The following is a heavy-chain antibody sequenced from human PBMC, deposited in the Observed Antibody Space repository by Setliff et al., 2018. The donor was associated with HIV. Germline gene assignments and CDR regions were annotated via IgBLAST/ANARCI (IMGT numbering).Heavy chain of an antibody. CDR3: ARGPKPGLLDLTWFDS. CDR2: RYTTGST. V-gene: IGHV4-61*09. CDR1: GGSVSSGSYY. Sequence: SETLSLTCTVSGGSVSSGSYYWSWIRQPAGRGLEWIGHRYTTGSTSYNPSLKSRVTISVDTSKNQFSLKLISVTAADTAVYYCARGPKPGLLDLTWFDSWGQGTLVTVSS. J-gene: IGHJ5*01. D-gene: IGHD3-9*01.